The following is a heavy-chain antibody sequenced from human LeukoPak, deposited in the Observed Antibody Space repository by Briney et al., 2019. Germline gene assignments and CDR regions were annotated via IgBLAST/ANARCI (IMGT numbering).Heavy chain of an antibody. J-gene: IGHJ4*02. CDR2: IKQDGSEK. Sequence: GGSLRLSCAASGFTFSSYWMSWVRQAPGKGLEWVANIKQDGSEKYYVDSVKCRFTISRDNAKNSLYLQMNSLRAEDTAVYYCARVPTQDYYDSSGYSDYWGQGTLVTVSS. CDR1: GFTFSSYW. CDR3: ARVPTQDYYDSSGYSDY. V-gene: IGHV3-7*01. D-gene: IGHD3-22*01.